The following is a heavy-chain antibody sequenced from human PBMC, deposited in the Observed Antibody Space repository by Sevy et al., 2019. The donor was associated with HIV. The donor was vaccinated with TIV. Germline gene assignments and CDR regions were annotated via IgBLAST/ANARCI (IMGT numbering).Heavy chain of an antibody. V-gene: IGHV3-15*01. CDR2: IKSKTDGGTI. CDR3: STDPIIVLLVTDGMDV. CDR1: GFTSSNAW. Sequence: GGSLRLSCAASGFTSSNAWMSWVRQAPGKGLEWVGRIKSKTDGGTIDYAAPVKGRFTISRDDSKNTVYLQMNSLKSEDTAVYYCSTDPIIVLLVTDGMDVWGQGTTVTVSS. D-gene: IGHD2-8*02. J-gene: IGHJ6*02.